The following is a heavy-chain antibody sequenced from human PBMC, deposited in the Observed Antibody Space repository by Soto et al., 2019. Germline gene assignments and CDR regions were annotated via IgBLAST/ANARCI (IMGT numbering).Heavy chain of an antibody. D-gene: IGHD6-19*01. CDR2: ISYDGSNK. CDR3: AREYSSGWYFWVAGY. V-gene: IGHV3-30-3*01. CDR1: GFTFSSYA. Sequence: QVQLVESGGGVVQPGRSLRLSCAASGFTFSSYAMHWVRQAPGKGLEWVAVISYDGSNKYYADSVKGRFTISRDNSKNTLYLQMNSLRAEDTAVYYCAREYSSGWYFWVAGYWGQGTLVTVSS. J-gene: IGHJ4*02.